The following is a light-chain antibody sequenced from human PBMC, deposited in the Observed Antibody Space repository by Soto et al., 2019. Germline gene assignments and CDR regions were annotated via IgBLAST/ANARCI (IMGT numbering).Light chain of an antibody. CDR3: QSYDRSLRGYG. J-gene: IGLJ1*01. CDR1: SSNIGSGYD. Sequence: QTVVTQPPSVSGAPGQRVTISCTGTSSNIGSGYDVHWYQHLPGTAPKLLIYGNTIRPSGVPDRFSGSKSGTSASLAITGLQAEDEADYYCQSYDRSLRGYGFGTGTKRTVL. V-gene: IGLV1-40*01. CDR2: GNT.